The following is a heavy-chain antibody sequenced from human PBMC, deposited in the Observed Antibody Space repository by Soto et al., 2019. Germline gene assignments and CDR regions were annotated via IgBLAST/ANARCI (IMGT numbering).Heavy chain of an antibody. J-gene: IGHJ6*02. Sequence: SETLSLPCTVSGGSISSYYWSWIRQPAGKGLEWIGRIYTSWSTNYNPSLKIRVTISVAPSKNHSSLKPSSETGADTAVYCCARSSGGSNYYYYGMDVWGRGTTVTVSS. D-gene: IGHD2-15*01. CDR2: IYTSWST. V-gene: IGHV4-4*07. CDR1: GGSISSYY. CDR3: ARSSGGSNYYYYGMDV.